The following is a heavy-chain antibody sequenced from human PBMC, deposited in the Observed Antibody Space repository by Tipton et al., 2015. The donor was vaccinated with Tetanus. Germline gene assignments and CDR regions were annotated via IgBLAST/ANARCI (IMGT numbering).Heavy chain of an antibody. CDR2: VYYTGST. Sequence: TLSLTCTVSGGSMSTYYWSWIRQPPGKGLEWIGYVYYTGSTNHNPSLKSRVTISMDRSKNQISLQLTSVTAADTAVYYCALTTDNWFDPWGRGTLVTVSS. V-gene: IGHV4-59*01. CDR1: GGSMSTYY. D-gene: IGHD1-1*01. J-gene: IGHJ5*02. CDR3: ALTTDNWFDP.